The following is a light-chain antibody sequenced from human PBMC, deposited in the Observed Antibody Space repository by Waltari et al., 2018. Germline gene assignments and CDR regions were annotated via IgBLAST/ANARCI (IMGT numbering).Light chain of an antibody. V-gene: IGLV1-51*01. J-gene: IGLJ3*02. CDR2: EDN. Sequence: GSTPNIGNNYVSWYQQFPGTAPKLLIYEDNRRPSGIPDRFSGSKSGASATLGITGLQTGDEADYYCGTWDSSLGIGVLGGGTRVTVL. CDR3: GTWDSSLGIGV. CDR1: TPNIGNNY.